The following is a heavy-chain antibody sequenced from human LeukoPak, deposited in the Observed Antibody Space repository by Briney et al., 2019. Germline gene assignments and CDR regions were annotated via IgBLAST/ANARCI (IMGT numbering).Heavy chain of an antibody. D-gene: IGHD5-18*01. CDR1: GFTFSSYA. V-gene: IGHV3-30-3*01. CDR2: ISYDGSNK. J-gene: IGHJ4*02. Sequence: PGRSLRLSCAASGFTFSSYAMHWVRQAPGKGLEWVAVISYDGSNKYYADSVKGRFTISRDNSKNTLYLQMNSLRAEDTAVYYCARSWIQLWSFDYWGQGTLVIVSS. CDR3: ARSWIQLWSFDY.